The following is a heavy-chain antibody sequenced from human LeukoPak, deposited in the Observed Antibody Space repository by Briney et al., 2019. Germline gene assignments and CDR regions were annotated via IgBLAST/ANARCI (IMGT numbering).Heavy chain of an antibody. Sequence: AASVKVSCKASGYTFTSYGISWVRQATGQGLEWMGWMNPNSGNTGYAQKFQGRVTITRNTSISTAYMELRSLRSDDTAVYYCAKTWFGELSPFDYWGQGTLVTVSS. J-gene: IGHJ4*02. CDR2: MNPNSGNT. D-gene: IGHD3-10*01. CDR1: GYTFTSYG. V-gene: IGHV1-8*03. CDR3: AKTWFGELSPFDY.